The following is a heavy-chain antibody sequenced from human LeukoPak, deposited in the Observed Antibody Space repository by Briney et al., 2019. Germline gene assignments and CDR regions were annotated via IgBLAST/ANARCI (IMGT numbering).Heavy chain of an antibody. CDR3: ARGGGNFDY. CDR2: ISSGSSTT. D-gene: IGHD2-15*01. V-gene: IGHV3-48*02. J-gene: IGHJ4*02. CDR1: GFTFSSYG. Sequence: PGGSLRLSCAASGFTFSSYGMNWVRQAPGVGLEWVSYISSGSSTTYYADSVQGRFTISGDNAKNSLYLQMNSLRDEDTAVYYCARGGGNFDYWGQGPLVTVSS.